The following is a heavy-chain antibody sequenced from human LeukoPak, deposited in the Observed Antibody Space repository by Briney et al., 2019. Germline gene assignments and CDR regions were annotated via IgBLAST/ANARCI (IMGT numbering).Heavy chain of an antibody. CDR3: ARDQGYGMDV. Sequence: GGSLRLSCAASGFTFSSYSMNWVRQAPGKGLEWVSYISSSSSTIYYADSVKGRFTISRDNAKNSLYLQMNSLRAEDTAVYYCARDQGYGMDVWGQGTTVTASS. CDR1: GFTFSSYS. J-gene: IGHJ6*02. V-gene: IGHV3-48*01. CDR2: ISSSSSTI.